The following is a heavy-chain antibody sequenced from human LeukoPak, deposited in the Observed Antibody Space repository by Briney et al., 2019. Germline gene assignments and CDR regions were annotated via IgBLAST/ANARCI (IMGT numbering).Heavy chain of an antibody. V-gene: IGHV3-23*01. Sequence: GGSLRLSCVASGFTFGHNAMAWVRQAPGKRLEWVSALSGSGGDTFYADSVKGRFTISRDNSKNTLYLQLSSLRPNDTAVYYCAKGAPSSSSIFDFWGPGTLVTVSS. CDR2: LSGSGGDT. CDR3: AKGAPSSSSIFDF. D-gene: IGHD6-6*01. J-gene: IGHJ4*02. CDR1: GFTFGHNA.